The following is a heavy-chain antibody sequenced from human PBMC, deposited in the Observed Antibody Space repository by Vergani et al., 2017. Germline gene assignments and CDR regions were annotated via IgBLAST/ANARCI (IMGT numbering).Heavy chain of an antibody. CDR3: ARGALWWLRQIDS. CDR1: GDSMNTYY. Sequence: QVQLQESGPGLVKPSETLSLTCSVSGDSMNTYYWTWIRQPPGKGLEWIVYIYDSGDTKYNPSLKSLVTMSLDTSKNQFSLNLYSVTAADTAVYYCARGALWWLRQIDSWGQGTLVTVSS. D-gene: IGHD2-21*01. V-gene: IGHV4-59*01. J-gene: IGHJ4*02. CDR2: IYDSGDT.